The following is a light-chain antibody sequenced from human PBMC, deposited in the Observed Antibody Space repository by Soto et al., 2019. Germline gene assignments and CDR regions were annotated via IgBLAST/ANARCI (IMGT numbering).Light chain of an antibody. CDR2: NTN. Sequence: QAVVTQEPSFSVSPGGTVTLTCGLTSGSVSTTYYPSWYQQTPGQAPRTLIYNTNRRSSGVPDRFSGSILGNKAALTITGAQADDESDYYCSSYTSSRVFGGGTKLTVL. V-gene: IGLV8-61*01. CDR3: SSYTSSRV. CDR1: SGSVSTTYY. J-gene: IGLJ2*01.